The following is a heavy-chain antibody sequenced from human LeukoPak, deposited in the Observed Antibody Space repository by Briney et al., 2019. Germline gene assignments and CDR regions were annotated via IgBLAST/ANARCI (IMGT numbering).Heavy chain of an antibody. Sequence: GGSLRLSCAASGFTFSTYSMNWVRQAPGKGLEWVAVIWYDGSNKYYADSVKGRFTISRDNSKNTLYLQMNSLRAEDTAVYYCARELPYCSGGSCYSIYGMDVWGKGTTVTVSS. J-gene: IGHJ6*04. CDR3: ARELPYCSGGSCYSIYGMDV. CDR2: IWYDGSNK. CDR1: GFTFSTYS. V-gene: IGHV3-33*08. D-gene: IGHD2-15*01.